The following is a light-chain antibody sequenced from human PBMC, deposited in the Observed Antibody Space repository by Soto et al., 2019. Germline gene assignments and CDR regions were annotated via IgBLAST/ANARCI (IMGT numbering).Light chain of an antibody. Sequence: EIVLTQSPGTLSLSPGERATLSCRASQSVSSNNLAWYQHKRGQAPMLLMFGASNRATDIPDRFSGSGSGTDFTLTITRLEPEDFAVYYCQQYGASPRTFGQGTKVEIK. V-gene: IGKV3-20*01. CDR2: GAS. CDR3: QQYGASPRT. J-gene: IGKJ1*01. CDR1: QSVSSNN.